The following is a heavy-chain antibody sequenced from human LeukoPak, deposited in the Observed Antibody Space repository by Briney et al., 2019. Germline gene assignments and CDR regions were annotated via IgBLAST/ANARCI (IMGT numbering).Heavy chain of an antibody. V-gene: IGHV3-21*01. D-gene: IGHD5-24*01. Sequence: PGGSLRLSCAASGFTFSSYSMNWVRQAPGKGLEWVSSISSSSSYIYYADSVKGRFTISRDNAKNSLYLQMNSLRAEDTAVYYCARATIRVNGDGNNYYSYLDVWGKGTTVTVSS. CDR1: GFTFSSYS. CDR2: ISSSSSYI. J-gene: IGHJ6*03. CDR3: ARATIRVNGDGNNYYSYLDV.